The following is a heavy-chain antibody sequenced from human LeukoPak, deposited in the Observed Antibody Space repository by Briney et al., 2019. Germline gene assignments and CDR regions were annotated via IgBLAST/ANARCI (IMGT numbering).Heavy chain of an antibody. Sequence: ASVKVSCKASGYTFTGYYMHWVRQAPGQGLEWIGWINPNSGGTNYAQKFQGRVTMTRDTSISTAYMELSRLRSDDTAVYYCARDRYSGYDWGAFDIWGQGTMVTVSS. V-gene: IGHV1-2*02. CDR2: INPNSGGT. D-gene: IGHD5-12*01. CDR3: ARDRYSGYDWGAFDI. J-gene: IGHJ3*02. CDR1: GYTFTGYY.